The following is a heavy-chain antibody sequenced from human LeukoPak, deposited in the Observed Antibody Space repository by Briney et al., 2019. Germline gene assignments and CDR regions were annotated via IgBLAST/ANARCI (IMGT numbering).Heavy chain of an antibody. Sequence: GGSLRLSCAASGFTFSNYAMSWVRQAPAKGQEWVSGISDTGTGTHYADPVKGRFTISRDNAKNTLYLQMSSLRAEDTAVYYCARPVCGGDCYPYDYWGQGTLVTVSS. CDR3: ARPVCGGDCYPYDY. J-gene: IGHJ4*02. D-gene: IGHD2-21*02. CDR1: GFTFSNYA. V-gene: IGHV3-23*01. CDR2: ISDTGTGT.